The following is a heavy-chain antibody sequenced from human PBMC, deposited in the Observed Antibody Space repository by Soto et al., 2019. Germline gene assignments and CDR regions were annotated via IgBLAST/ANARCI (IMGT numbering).Heavy chain of an antibody. CDR1: GGTFSSYA. Sequence: ASVKVSCKASGGTFSSYAISWVRQAPGQGLEWMGGIIPIFGTANYAQKFLGRVTITADESTSTAYMELSSLRSEDTAVYYCARDRAPFYYYDSSGYYANAYYFDYWGQGTLVTVSS. D-gene: IGHD3-22*01. CDR2: IIPIFGTA. V-gene: IGHV1-69*13. J-gene: IGHJ4*02. CDR3: ARDRAPFYYYDSSGYYANAYYFDY.